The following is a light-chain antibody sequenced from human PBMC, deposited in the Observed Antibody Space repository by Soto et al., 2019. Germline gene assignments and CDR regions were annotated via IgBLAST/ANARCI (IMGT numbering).Light chain of an antibody. Sequence: QSVLTQPPSASATPGQRVTISCSGSSSNIGSNYVYWYQQLPGTAPKLLIYRKNQRPSGVPDRFSGSQSGTSASLAISGLRSGDEADYFCASWDDSLSGMVFGGGTKVTVL. J-gene: IGLJ2*01. CDR2: RKN. CDR1: SSNIGSNY. CDR3: ASWDDSLSGMV. V-gene: IGLV1-47*01.